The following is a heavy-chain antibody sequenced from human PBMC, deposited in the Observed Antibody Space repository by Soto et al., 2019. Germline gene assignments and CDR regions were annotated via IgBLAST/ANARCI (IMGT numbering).Heavy chain of an antibody. CDR3: AKRDRVGIEGNFDY. CDR1: GFTFSSYA. V-gene: IGHV3-23*01. D-gene: IGHD6-13*01. Sequence: EVQLLESGRGLIQPGGSLRLSCAGSGFTFSSYAMSWVRQAPGKGLEWVSGISGSGAGTYYVDSVKGRFTISRDNSKNTLYLQMSGLRAEDTAVYYCAKRDRVGIEGNFDYWCQGTLVTVSS. CDR2: ISGSGAGT. J-gene: IGHJ4*02.